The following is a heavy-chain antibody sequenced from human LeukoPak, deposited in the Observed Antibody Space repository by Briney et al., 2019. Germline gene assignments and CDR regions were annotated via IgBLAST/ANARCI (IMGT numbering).Heavy chain of an antibody. CDR2: IKEDGSEK. Sequence: PGGSLRLSCAASGFTFSSYAMSWVRQAPGKGLEWVANIKEDGSEKYHVGSVKGRFTISRDNAKNSLYLQMNSLRAEDTAVYYCARGRLVAGGFDYWGQGTLVTVSS. V-gene: IGHV3-7*03. CDR1: GFTFSSYA. CDR3: ARGRLVAGGFDY. J-gene: IGHJ4*02. D-gene: IGHD6-25*01.